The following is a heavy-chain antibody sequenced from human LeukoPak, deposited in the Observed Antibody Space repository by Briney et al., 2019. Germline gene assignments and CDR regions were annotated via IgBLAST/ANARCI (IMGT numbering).Heavy chain of an antibody. CDR2: ISSSSSYI. CDR3: ARRGWDIGSDAFDI. CDR1: GFTFSSYS. D-gene: IGHD2-15*01. Sequence: GGSLRLSCAASGFTFSSYSMNWVRQAPGKGLEWVSSISSSSSYIYYADSVKGRFTISRDNAKNSLYLQMNSLRAEDTAVHYCARRGWDIGSDAFDIWGQGTMVTVSS. J-gene: IGHJ3*02. V-gene: IGHV3-21*01.